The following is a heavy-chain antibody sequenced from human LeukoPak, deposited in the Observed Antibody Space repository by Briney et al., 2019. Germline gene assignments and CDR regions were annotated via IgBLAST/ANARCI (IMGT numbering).Heavy chain of an antibody. J-gene: IGHJ4*02. V-gene: IGHV3-30*14. CDR3: ARELELYSIDY. Sequence: GGSLRLSCAASGFTFSSYAMHWVRQAPGKGLEWVAVITYGGSNNYRADSVKGRFTISRDNSKNTLYLQMNSLRAEDTAVYYCARELELYSIDYWGQGTLVTVSS. CDR1: GFTFSSYA. D-gene: IGHD1-7*01. CDR2: ITYGGSNN.